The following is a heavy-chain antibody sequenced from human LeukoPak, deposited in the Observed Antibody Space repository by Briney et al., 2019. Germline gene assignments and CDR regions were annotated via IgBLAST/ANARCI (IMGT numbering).Heavy chain of an antibody. V-gene: IGHV3-7*01. CDR2: IDQDGSEK. CDR1: GFVFSDYW. CDR3: ARGKRGVDIY. D-gene: IGHD3-10*01. Sequence: GGSLRLSCVASGFVFSDYWMSWVRQAPGKGLERVANIDQDGSEKYYVDSVKGRFTISRDNAKNSLYLQMNSLRAEDTAVYYCARGKRGVDIYWGQGTLVTVSS. J-gene: IGHJ4*02.